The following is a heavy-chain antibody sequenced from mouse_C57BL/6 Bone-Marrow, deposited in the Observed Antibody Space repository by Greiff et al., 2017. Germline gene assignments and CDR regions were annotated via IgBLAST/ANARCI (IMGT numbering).Heavy chain of an antibody. Sequence: VQLVESGPGLVQPSQSLSLTCTVSGFSLTSYGVHWVRQSPGKGLEWLGVIWSGGSTDYNAYFISRLSISNDNSKSKVFFKMHILQADDTAIYFCARTIDFYDGYFDYWGQGTTLTVSS. J-gene: IGHJ2*01. CDR1: GFSLTSYG. CDR3: ARTIDFYDGYFDY. V-gene: IGHV2-2*01. CDR2: IWSGGST. D-gene: IGHD2-3*01.